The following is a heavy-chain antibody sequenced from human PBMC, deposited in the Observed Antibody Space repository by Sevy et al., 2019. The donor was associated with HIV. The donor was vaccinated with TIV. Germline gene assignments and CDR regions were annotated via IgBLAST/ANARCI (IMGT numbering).Heavy chain of an antibody. Sequence: SETLSLTCTVSGGSISSTDSYWSWIRQPPGKGLEWIGYIHYSGGTYYNPFLKSRVAMSVDTSEKQFSLKLSFLTAADTAVYYCASKRGYSHGPLEYWGQGTLVTVSS. J-gene: IGHJ4*02. CDR3: ASKRGYSHGPLEY. V-gene: IGHV4-30-4*01. CDR2: IHYSGGT. CDR1: GGSISSTDSY. D-gene: IGHD5-12*01.